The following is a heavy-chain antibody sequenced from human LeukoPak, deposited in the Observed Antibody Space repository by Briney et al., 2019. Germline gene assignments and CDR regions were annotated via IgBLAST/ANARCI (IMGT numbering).Heavy chain of an antibody. Sequence: SETLSLTCNVSGGSLSSHYWSWVRQSPAKGREWIGQIYHTGSTHYNPSLVRRFAIIVVTSRNTYFLHVMTVTAADNAIFYCAGEGRWGIKYFFYSGGQGTLVIVSS. CDR3: AGEGRWGIKYFFYS. CDR2: IYHTGST. D-gene: IGHD3-16*01. J-gene: IGHJ4*02. V-gene: IGHV4-59*11. CDR1: GGSLSSHY.